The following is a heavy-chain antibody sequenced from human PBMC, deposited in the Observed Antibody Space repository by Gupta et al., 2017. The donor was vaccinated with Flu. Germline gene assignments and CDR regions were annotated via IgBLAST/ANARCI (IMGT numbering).Heavy chain of an antibody. V-gene: IGHV3-11*01. Sequence: APGKGLEWISSISFGGSPIYDADSVKDRFTISRDNAKNSLYLEMNSLRDEDTAVYYCARDPGSGAATSWFDYWGRGTLVTVSS. CDR3: ARDPGSGAATSWFDY. D-gene: IGHD1-26*01. CDR2: ISFGGSPI. J-gene: IGHJ4*02.